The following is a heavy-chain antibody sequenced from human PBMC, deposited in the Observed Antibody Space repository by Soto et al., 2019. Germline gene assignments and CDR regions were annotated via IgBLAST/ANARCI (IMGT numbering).Heavy chain of an antibody. CDR2: IRQGGNEK. Sequence: GGSLRVASTASGFRFSTYLMSWVRQAQGKGLEWVANIRQGGNEKFYVDSVKGRFTISRDNAKKSLYLQMNSLRAEDTAVYYCVGALTYEVPYYYYGMDVWGQGTTVTVSS. J-gene: IGHJ6*02. V-gene: IGHV3-7*01. CDR3: VGALTYEVPYYYYGMDV. CDR1: GFRFSTYL. D-gene: IGHD3-16*01.